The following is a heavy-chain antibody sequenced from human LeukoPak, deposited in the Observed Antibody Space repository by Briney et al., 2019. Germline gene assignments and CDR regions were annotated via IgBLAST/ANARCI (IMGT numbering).Heavy chain of an antibody. CDR2: IIPIFGTA. D-gene: IGHD6-6*01. Sequence: ASVKVSCKASGGTFSSYAISWVRQAPGQGLEWMGGIIPIFGTANYAQKFQGRVTITADESTSTAYMELSSLRSEDTAVYYCARDQSGALAACRPGYYYYMDVWGKGTTVTVSS. CDR1: GGTFSSYA. CDR3: ARDQSGALAACRPGYYYYMDV. J-gene: IGHJ6*03. V-gene: IGHV1-69*13.